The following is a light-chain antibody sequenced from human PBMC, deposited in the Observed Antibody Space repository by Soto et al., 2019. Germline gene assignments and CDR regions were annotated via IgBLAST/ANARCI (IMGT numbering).Light chain of an antibody. V-gene: IGLV2-11*01. CDR1: SSDVGGYNY. CDR2: DVS. CDR3: SLYTSENAYV. Sequence: QSVLTQPRSVSGSPGQSVTISCTGTSSDVGGYNYVSWYQQHPGKAPKLMIYDVSKRPSGVPDRFSGSKSGNTASLTISGLQAEDEADYYCSLYTSENAYVFGTGTKV. J-gene: IGLJ1*01.